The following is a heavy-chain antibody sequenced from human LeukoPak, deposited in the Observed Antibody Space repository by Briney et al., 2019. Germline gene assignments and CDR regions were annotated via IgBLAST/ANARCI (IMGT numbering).Heavy chain of an antibody. Sequence: GGSLRLSCAASGFTFSSYGMHWVRQAPGKGLEWVAVISVDGSNEYYADSVKGRFTISRDNSKNTLYLQMNSLRAEDTAVYYCAKEGYDYVWGSYHDYWGQETLVTVSS. CDR3: AKEGYDYVWGSYHDY. CDR1: GFTFSSYG. D-gene: IGHD3-16*02. V-gene: IGHV3-30*18. CDR2: ISVDGSNE. J-gene: IGHJ4*02.